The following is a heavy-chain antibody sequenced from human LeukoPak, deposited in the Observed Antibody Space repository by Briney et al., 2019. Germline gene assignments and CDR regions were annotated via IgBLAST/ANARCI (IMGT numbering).Heavy chain of an antibody. V-gene: IGHV1-8*01. CDR1: GYTFTSYD. J-gene: IGHJ4*02. D-gene: IGHD3-22*01. Sequence: ASVNVSCMASGYTFTSYDINWVRQPTGQGLEWMGWMNPNSGNTGYAQKFQGRVTMTRNTSISTAYMELSSLRSEVTAVCYCAIISSGYYSFDYWGQGTLVTVSS. CDR3: AIISSGYYSFDY. CDR2: MNPNSGNT.